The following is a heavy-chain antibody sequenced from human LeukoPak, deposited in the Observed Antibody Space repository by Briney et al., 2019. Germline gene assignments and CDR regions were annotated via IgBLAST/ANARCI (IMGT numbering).Heavy chain of an antibody. CDR1: GGSFSGYY. Sequence: SETLSLTCAVYGGSFSGYYWSWIRQPPGKGLEWIGEINHSGSTNYNPSLKSRVTISVDTSENQFSLKLSSVTAADTAVYYCARGVVAITMIVVVITRGYYFDYWGQGTLVTVSS. CDR2: INHSGST. D-gene: IGHD3-22*01. CDR3: ARGVVAITMIVVVITRGYYFDY. J-gene: IGHJ4*02. V-gene: IGHV4-34*01.